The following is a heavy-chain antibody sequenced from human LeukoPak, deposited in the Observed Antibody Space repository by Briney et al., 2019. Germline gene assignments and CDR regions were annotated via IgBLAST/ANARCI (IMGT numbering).Heavy chain of an antibody. CDR1: GGTFSSYP. Sequence: SVKVSCKASGGTFSSYPVSWVRQAPGQGLEWMGRIIPLFGSATYAQHFEGRVTLSADEPTGTAYMELTCLRSEDTAVYYCTRDTWSQIDYYYYTDVWGKGTTVTVSS. D-gene: IGHD2-8*02. CDR3: TRDTWSQIDYYYYTDV. J-gene: IGHJ6*03. CDR2: IIPLFGSA. V-gene: IGHV1-69*01.